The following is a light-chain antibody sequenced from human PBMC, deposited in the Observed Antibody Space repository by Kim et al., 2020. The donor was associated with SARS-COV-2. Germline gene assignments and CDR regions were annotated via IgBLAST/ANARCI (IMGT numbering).Light chain of an antibody. V-gene: IGLV2-11*03. Sequence: SVSGSPGQSVTISCTGTTTNYVSWYQQHPGKAPKLIISDVSQRPSGVPDRFSGSKSGNTASLTISGLQTEDEADYYCCSFADSLYVFGTGTMVTVL. CDR3: CSFADSLYV. J-gene: IGLJ1*01. CDR1: TTNY. CDR2: DVS.